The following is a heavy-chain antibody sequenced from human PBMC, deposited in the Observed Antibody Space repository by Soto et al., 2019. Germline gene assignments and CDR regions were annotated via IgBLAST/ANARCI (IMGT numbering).Heavy chain of an antibody. CDR2: ISGSGGST. V-gene: IGHV3-23*01. CDR3: AKGWALPHPEAYYYGSGSNPNDAFDI. CDR1: GFTFSSYA. D-gene: IGHD3-10*01. J-gene: IGHJ3*02. Sequence: HPGGSLRLSCAASGFTFSSYAMSWVRQAPGKGLEWVSAISGSGGSTYYADSVKGRFTISRDNSKNTLYLQMNSLRAEDTAVYYCAKGWALPHPEAYYYGSGSNPNDAFDIWGQGTMVTVSS.